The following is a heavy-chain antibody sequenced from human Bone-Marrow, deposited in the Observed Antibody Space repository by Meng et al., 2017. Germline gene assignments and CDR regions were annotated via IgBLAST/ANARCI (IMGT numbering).Heavy chain of an antibody. CDR3: AGQRILWFGELLLLPYGMDV. V-gene: IGHV4-38-2*02. CDR1: GYSISSGYY. D-gene: IGHD3-10*01. Sequence: SETLSLTCTVSGYSISSGYYWGWIRQPPGKGLEWIGSIYHSGSTYYNPSLKSRVTISVDTSKNQFSLKLSSVTAADTAVYYCAGQRILWFGELLLLPYGMDVWGQGTTVTVSS. J-gene: IGHJ6*02. CDR2: IYHSGST.